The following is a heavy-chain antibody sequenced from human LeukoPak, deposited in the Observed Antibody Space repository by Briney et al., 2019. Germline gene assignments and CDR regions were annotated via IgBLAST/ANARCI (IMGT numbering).Heavy chain of an antibody. V-gene: IGHV4-4*07. CDR1: GGSISSYY. J-gene: IGHJ6*03. CDR2: IYISGNT. Sequence: PSGTPSPPCSAPGGSISSYYWGWVRQPARKGPGWVWGIYISGNTKYNPSLKSRVIISVDKSKNQFSLKLNSVTAADTAVYYCASLNIVVVAGTIDSRPDYYYYHMDVWGKGTTVTVSS. CDR3: ASLNIVVVAGTIDSRPDYYYYHMDV. D-gene: IGHD2-2*02.